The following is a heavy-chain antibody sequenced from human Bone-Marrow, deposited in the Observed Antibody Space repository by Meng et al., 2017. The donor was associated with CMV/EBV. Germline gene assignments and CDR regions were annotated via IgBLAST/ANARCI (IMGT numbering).Heavy chain of an antibody. Sequence: GESLKISCAASGFTFSNYGMVWIRQAPGRGLEWVALITSDGGNTKYADSVKGRFTISRDNFKNTLYVELNSLRPDDTAIYYCTRGDSYVPFDYWGQGTLVTVSS. J-gene: IGHJ4*02. V-gene: IGHV3-30-3*01. CDR3: TRGDSYVPFDY. D-gene: IGHD2-21*01. CDR1: GFTFSNYG. CDR2: ITSDGGNT.